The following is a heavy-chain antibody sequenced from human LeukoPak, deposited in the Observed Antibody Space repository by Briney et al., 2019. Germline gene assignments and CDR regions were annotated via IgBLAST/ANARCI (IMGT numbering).Heavy chain of an antibody. V-gene: IGHV4-4*07. J-gene: IGHJ6*02. CDR2: IYTSGST. Sequence: PSETLSLTCTVSGGSISSYYWSWIRQPAGKGLEWIGRIYTSGSTNYNPSLKSRVTMSVDTSKNQFSLKLSSVTAADTAVYYCARGLVVLGYYYDDVDVWGQGTTVTVSS. CDR3: ARGLVVLGYYYDDVDV. D-gene: IGHD2-21*01. CDR1: GGSISSYY.